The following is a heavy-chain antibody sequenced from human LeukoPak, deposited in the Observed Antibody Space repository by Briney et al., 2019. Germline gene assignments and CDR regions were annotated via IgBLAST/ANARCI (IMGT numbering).Heavy chain of an antibody. J-gene: IGHJ4*02. CDR3: VRRNYYLDY. CDR1: GGSISDSSSY. Sequence: SETLSLTCTVSGGSISDSSSYWGWIRQPPGKGLEWVASIYYSGSTYYNPSLKSRVSISVDTSKNQFSLKLSSVTAADTAVYYCVRRNYYLDYWGQGTLVTVSS. CDR2: IYYSGST. V-gene: IGHV4-39*01.